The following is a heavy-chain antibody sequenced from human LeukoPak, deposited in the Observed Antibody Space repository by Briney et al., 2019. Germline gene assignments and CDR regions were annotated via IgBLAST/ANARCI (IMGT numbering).Heavy chain of an antibody. V-gene: IGHV3-30*03. CDR3: DPRRYSRTGGYFDY. D-gene: IGHD6-13*01. CDR1: GFTFSNYG. J-gene: IGHJ4*02. CDR2: ISYDGSYK. Sequence: GGSLRLSCAASGFTFSNYGMHWVRQAPGKGLEWVAFISYDGSYKYYADSVKGRFTISRDNSKNTLYLQMNSLRAEDTAVYAKDPRRYSRTGGYFDYWGQGTLVTVSS.